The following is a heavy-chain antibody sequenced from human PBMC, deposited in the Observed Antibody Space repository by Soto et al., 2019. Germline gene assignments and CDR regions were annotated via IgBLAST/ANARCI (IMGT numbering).Heavy chain of an antibody. J-gene: IGHJ4*01. V-gene: IGHV1-3*01. CDR2: IDAGNGHT. CDR3: ATGIVVVTANDY. CDR1: GYTFTNYA. D-gene: IGHD2-21*02. Sequence: VASVKVSCKASGYTFTNYAIHWVRQAPGQRLECLGSIDAGNGHTKYSQKFQGRVTMTTDTSTSTAYMELRSLRSDDTAVYYCATGIVVVTANDYWG.